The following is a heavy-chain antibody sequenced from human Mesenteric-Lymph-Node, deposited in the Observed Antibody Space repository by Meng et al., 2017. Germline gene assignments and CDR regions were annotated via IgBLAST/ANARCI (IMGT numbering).Heavy chain of an antibody. CDR2: IKQDGSDK. Sequence: GESLKISCAASGFTFTNYAMSWVRQAPGKGLEWVANIKQDGSDKYYVDSVKGRFTISRDNAKNSLYLQMNSLRAEDTAVYYCATSADASSVYRAFDIWGQGTMVTVSS. J-gene: IGHJ3*02. CDR3: ATSADASSVYRAFDI. D-gene: IGHD5/OR15-5a*01. CDR1: GFTFTNYA. V-gene: IGHV3-7*01.